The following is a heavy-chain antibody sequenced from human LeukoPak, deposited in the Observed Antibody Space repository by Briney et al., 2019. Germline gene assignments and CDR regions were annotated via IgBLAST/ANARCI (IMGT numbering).Heavy chain of an antibody. CDR3: ARDEVNYDSSGYGDY. V-gene: IGHV3-15*01. CDR2: IKGNADGGTI. D-gene: IGHD3-22*01. J-gene: IGHJ4*02. CDR1: GFPFSFAW. Sequence: PGGSLRLSCAASGFPFSFAWMSWVRQAPGKGLEWVGRIKGNADGGTIDYAAPVKGRFTISKDDSKNTLYLQMNSLRAEDTAVYYCARDEVNYDSSGYGDYWGQGTLVTVSS.